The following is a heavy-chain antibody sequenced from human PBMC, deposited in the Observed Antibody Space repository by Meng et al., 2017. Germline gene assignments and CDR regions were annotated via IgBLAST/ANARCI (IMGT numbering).Heavy chain of an antibody. J-gene: IGHJ4*02. CDR2: IWYDESNK. CDR1: GFTFSSYG. D-gene: IGHD3-9*01. Sequence: GESLKISCAASGFTFSSYGMHWVRQAPGKGLEWVAVIWYDESNKYYADSVKGRFTISRDNSKNTLYLQMNSLRAEDTAVYYCARESYYDILTGYYTPYYFDYWGQGTLVTVSS. V-gene: IGHV3-33*01. CDR3: ARESYYDILTGYYTPYYFDY.